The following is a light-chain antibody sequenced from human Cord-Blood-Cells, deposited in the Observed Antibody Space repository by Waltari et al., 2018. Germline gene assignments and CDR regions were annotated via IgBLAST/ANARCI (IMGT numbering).Light chain of an antibody. CDR3: QQYYSTPPT. CDR2: WAS. Sequence: DIVMTQSPDSLAVSPGVRAPINCKSSPSVLYSSNNRNYLAWYQHKPGQPPKLLIYWASTRESGVPDRFSGSGSGTDFTLTISSLQAEDVAVYYCQQYYSTPPTFGQGTKVEIK. CDR1: PSVLYSSNNRNY. J-gene: IGKJ1*01. V-gene: IGKV4-1*01.